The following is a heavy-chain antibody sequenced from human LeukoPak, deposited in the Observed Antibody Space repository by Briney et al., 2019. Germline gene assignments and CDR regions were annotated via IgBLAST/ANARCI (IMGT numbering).Heavy chain of an antibody. J-gene: IGHJ4*02. CDR3: ARVLAAVFDY. D-gene: IGHD6-25*01. V-gene: IGHV3-53*01. CDR2: IYSGGST. Sequence: GGSLRLSCAASGFTVSTNYMSWVRQAPGKGLEWVSIIYSGGSTYYADSVKGRFTISRDNSKNTVYLQMNSLRVEDTAAYYCARVLAAVFDYWGQGTLVTVSS. CDR1: GFTVSTNY.